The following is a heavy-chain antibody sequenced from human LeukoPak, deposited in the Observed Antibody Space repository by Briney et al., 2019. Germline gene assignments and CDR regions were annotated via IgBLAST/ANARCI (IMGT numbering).Heavy chain of an antibody. CDR2: ISSSGSTI. CDR1: GFTFSDYY. CDR3: ARESSITVFGVGSWGCFDL. V-gene: IGHV3-11*01. J-gene: IGHJ4*02. D-gene: IGHD3-3*01. Sequence: NAGGSLRLSCAASGFTFSDYYMSWIRQAPGKGLEWVSYISSSGSTIYYADSVKGRFTISRDNAKNSLYLQMNSLRAEDTAVYYCARESSITVFGVGSWGCFDLWGQGNLVTVSS.